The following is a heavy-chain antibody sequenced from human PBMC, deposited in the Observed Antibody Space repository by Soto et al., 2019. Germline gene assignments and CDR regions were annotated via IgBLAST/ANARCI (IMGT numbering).Heavy chain of an antibody. CDR3: ARDPGYCTNGVCPIFDF. Sequence: SETLSLTCTVYGASVTNYFWSWMRQPPGKGLEWIGHMYHGGRTNYSPSLKSRVTMSLDSSRNQFSLNLSSVTAADTAVYFCARDPGYCTNGVCPIFDFWGQGLLVTVSS. CDR1: GASVTNYF. D-gene: IGHD2-8*01. J-gene: IGHJ4*02. CDR2: MYHGGRT. V-gene: IGHV4-59*02.